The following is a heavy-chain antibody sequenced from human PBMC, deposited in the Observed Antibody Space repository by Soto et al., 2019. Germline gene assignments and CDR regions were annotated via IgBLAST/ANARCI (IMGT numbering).Heavy chain of an antibody. J-gene: IGHJ6*02. CDR2: IYYSGST. D-gene: IGHD2-15*01. V-gene: IGHV4-39*01. CDR3: ARHNYCGGGSCYFYYYYGMDV. Sequence: QLQLQESGPGLVKPSETLSLTCTVSGGSISSSSYYWGWIRQPPGKGLEWIGSIYYSGSTYYNPSLKSRVTISVDTSKNQFSLKLSSVTAADTAVYYCARHNYCGGGSCYFYYYYGMDVWGQGTTVTVSS. CDR1: GGSISSSSYY.